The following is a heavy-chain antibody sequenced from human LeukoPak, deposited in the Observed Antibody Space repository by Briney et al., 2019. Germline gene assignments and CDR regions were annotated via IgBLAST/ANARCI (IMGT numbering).Heavy chain of an antibody. Sequence: GRSLRLSCAASGFTFSSYGMHWVRQAPGKELEWVAFIRYDGSNKYYADSVKGRFTISRDNSKNTLYLQMNSLRAEDTAVYYCAKEVRSLGVYWGQGTLVTVSS. CDR3: AKEVRSLGVY. CDR1: GFTFSSYG. D-gene: IGHD3-16*01. CDR2: IRYDGSNK. J-gene: IGHJ4*02. V-gene: IGHV3-30*02.